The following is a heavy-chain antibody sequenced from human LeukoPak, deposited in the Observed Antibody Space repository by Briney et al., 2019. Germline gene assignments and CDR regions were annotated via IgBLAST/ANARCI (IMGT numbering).Heavy chain of an antibody. J-gene: IGHJ2*01. CDR1: GESFSGYF. D-gene: IGHD2-2*02. V-gene: IGHV4-34*01. CDR2: INHSGSTS. Sequence: SETLSLTCAVYGESFSGYFWNWIRQPPGKGLEWIGEINHSGSTSNHNPSLKSRVTMSVDTSKNQFSLKLSSVTAADTAVYYCAREGGYCSSTSCYKPVRYFDLWGRGTLVTVSS. CDR3: AREGGYCSSTSCYKPVRYFDL.